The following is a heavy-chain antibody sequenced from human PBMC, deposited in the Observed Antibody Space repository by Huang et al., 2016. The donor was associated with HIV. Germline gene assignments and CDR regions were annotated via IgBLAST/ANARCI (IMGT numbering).Heavy chain of an antibody. V-gene: IGHV4-34*01. D-gene: IGHD1-1*01. CDR1: GGSFCGYY. CDR2: INHSGST. J-gene: IGHJ3*02. CDR3: ARERMMSWLDDHDAFDI. Sequence: QVQLQQWGAGLLKPSETLSLTCAVYGGSFCGYYWSWIRQSPGKGLEWIGEINHSGSTNYNPSLKIRLTISVDTFKNQFSLKLSSVTAADTAVYYCARERMMSWLDDHDAFDIWGQGTMVTVSS.